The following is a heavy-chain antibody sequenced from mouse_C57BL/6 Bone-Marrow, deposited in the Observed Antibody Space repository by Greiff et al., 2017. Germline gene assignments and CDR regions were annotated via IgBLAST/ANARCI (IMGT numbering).Heavy chain of an antibody. CDR1: GYTFTSYR. Sequence: QVQLQQPGAELVRPGTSVKLSCKASGYTFTSYRMHWVQQSPGQGLEWIGVIDPSDSSTNYNQKFKGKATLTVDTSSSTAYMQLSSLTSEDSAVYYCARTYYDYFAWFADWGQGTLVTVSA. J-gene: IGHJ3*01. CDR3: ARTYYDYFAWFAD. CDR2: IDPSDSST. V-gene: IGHV1-59*01. D-gene: IGHD2-4*01.